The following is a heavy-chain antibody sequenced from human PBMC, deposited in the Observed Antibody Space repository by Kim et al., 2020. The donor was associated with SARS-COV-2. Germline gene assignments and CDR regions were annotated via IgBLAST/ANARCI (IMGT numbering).Heavy chain of an antibody. CDR2: ISGSGGST. J-gene: IGHJ4*02. CDR1: GFTFSSYA. D-gene: IGHD2-2*01. V-gene: IGHV3-23*01. Sequence: GGSLRLSCAASGFTFSSYAMSWVRQAPGKGLEWVSAISGSGGSTYYADSVKGRFTISRDNSKNTLYLQMNSLRAEDTAVYYCAKDCSSTSCYEAYIDYWGQGTLVTVSS. CDR3: AKDCSSTSCYEAYIDY.